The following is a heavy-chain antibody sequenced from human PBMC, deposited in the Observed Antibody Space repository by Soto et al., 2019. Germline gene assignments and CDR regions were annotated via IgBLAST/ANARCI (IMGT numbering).Heavy chain of an antibody. CDR3: AKARVRIVGANSFDY. V-gene: IGHV4-59*01. D-gene: IGHD1-26*01. J-gene: IGHJ4*02. CDR1: EGSSISYG. CDR2: FSYSGST. Sequence: LSLTCSVAEGSSISYGGSWIRQKQGKGLEWIGYFSYSGSTNYNPSLKSRVTISVDTSKNQFSLRLSSVTAADTAVYFCAKARVRIVGANSFDYWGQGTPVTLSS.